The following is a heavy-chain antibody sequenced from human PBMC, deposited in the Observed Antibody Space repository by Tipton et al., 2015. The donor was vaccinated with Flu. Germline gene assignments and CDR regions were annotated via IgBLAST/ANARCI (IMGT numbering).Heavy chain of an antibody. CDR2: IIPLFGAA. V-gene: IGHV1-69*01. J-gene: IGHJ5*02. D-gene: IGHD2-8*01. Sequence: QSGAEVKKPGSSVKVSCRVSGVIFSNYAISWVRQAPGQGLEWMGGIIPLFGAATYAQKFQDRVTITADERAHTAYMELSSLTSEDTAVYYCARRSRLYDGDFHPCGQGTVVTVSS. CDR1: GVIFSNYA. CDR3: ARRSRLYDGDFHP.